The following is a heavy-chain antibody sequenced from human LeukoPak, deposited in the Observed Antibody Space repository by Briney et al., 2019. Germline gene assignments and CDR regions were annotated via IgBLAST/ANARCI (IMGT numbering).Heavy chain of an antibody. D-gene: IGHD2-2*01. J-gene: IGHJ4*02. Sequence: PGGSLRLSCAASGFTFSSYAMSWVRQATGKGLEGGSAISGSGGSTYYADSVKGRFTISRDNSNNTLYLQRNSRRAEDTAVYYCAKCRSEVPAAINYWGQGTLVTVSS. CDR2: ISGSGGST. CDR1: GFTFSSYA. V-gene: IGHV3-23*01. CDR3: AKCRSEVPAAINY.